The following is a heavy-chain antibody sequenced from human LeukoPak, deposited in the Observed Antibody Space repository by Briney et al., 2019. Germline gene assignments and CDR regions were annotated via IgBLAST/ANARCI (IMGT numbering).Heavy chain of an antibody. CDR1: GYTFTVFY. V-gene: IGHV1-2*02. D-gene: IGHD6-19*01. CDR3: ARRLPVAGYYWLFDV. J-gene: IGHJ2*01. CDR2: SNPNSGGT. Sequence: SVRLSSTASGYTFTVFYMHWVRHARAQGRGWMGWSNPNSGGTEYAQKFQGRVTMTRDTSISTAYMELIRLTSDDARIYYCARRLPVAGYYWLFDVWGRGTLVTVSS.